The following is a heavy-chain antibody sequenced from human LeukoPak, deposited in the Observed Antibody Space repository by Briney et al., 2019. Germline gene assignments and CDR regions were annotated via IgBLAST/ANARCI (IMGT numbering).Heavy chain of an antibody. J-gene: IGHJ6*02. CDR2: IYYSGST. D-gene: IGHD3-22*01. CDR1: GGSISSYY. CDR3: ARGSGYYYAPYHYGMDV. V-gene: IGHV4-59*01. Sequence: ASETLSLTCTVSGGSISSYYWSWIRQPAGKGLEWIGYIYYSGSTNYNPSLKSRVTISVDTSKNQFSLKLSSVTAADTAVYYCARGSGYYYAPYHYGMDVWGQGTTVTVSS.